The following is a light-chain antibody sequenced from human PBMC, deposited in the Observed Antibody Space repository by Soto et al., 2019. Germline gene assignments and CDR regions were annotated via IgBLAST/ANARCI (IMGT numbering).Light chain of an antibody. V-gene: IGKV1-17*01. J-gene: IGKJ1*01. Sequence: DIQMTQSPSSLSVSVGDRVTITCRASQGIGTDLGWYQQRAGTAPKVLIYHASNLQSGVPSRFSGSGSGTEFTLTISSLQPDDFATYYCQQYNSYSFGQGTKVDIK. CDR2: HAS. CDR1: QGIGTD. CDR3: QQYNSYS.